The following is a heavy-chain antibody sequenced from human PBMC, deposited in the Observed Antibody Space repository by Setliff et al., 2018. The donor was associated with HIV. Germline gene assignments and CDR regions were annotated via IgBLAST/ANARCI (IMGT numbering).Heavy chain of an antibody. Sequence: PSETLSLTCTVSGGPTSTYYWSWIRQPPGKGLEWIGSIYFTGSSDNNPSLKSRVTLSVDTSKHQFSLKLGSVTAADTAVYYCARVQMAYAAFDVWGQGTMVT. CDR1: GGPTSTYY. D-gene: IGHD4-17*01. CDR2: IYFTGSS. J-gene: IGHJ3*01. V-gene: IGHV4-59*01. CDR3: ARVQMAYAAFDV.